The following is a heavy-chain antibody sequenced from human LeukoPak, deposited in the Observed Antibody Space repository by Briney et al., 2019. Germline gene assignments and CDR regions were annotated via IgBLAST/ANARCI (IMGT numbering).Heavy chain of an antibody. D-gene: IGHD3-10*02. V-gene: IGHV1-8*03. J-gene: IGHJ5*02. CDR1: GYTFTSYD. CDR3: ARDLGYVFGWFDP. CDR2: MNPNSGNT. Sequence: ASVKVSCKASGYTFTSYDINWARQATGQGLEWMGWMNPNSGNTGYAQKFQGRVTITRNTSISTAYMELSSLRSEDTAVYYCARDLGYVFGWFDPWGQGTLVTVSS.